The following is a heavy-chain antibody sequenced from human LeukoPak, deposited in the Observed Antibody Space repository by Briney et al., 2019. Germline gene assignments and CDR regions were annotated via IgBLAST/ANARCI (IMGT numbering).Heavy chain of an antibody. CDR3: ARDPYSGSYSAYYYYYMDV. CDR2: ITASGDGT. CDR1: GFTFSTYA. D-gene: IGHD1-26*01. Sequence: PGGSLRLSCAASGFTFSTYAMTWVRQAPGKGLEWVSSITASGDGTSAADSVKGRFTISRDNSKNTLYLQMNSLSAEDTAVYYCARDPYSGSYSAYYYYYMDVWGKGTTVTVSS. V-gene: IGHV3-23*01. J-gene: IGHJ6*03.